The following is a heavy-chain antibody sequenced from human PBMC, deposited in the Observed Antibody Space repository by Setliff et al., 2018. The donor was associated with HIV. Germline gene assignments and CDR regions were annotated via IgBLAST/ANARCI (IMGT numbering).Heavy chain of an antibody. D-gene: IGHD2-21*02. V-gene: IGHV4-38-2*01. J-gene: IGHJ3*02. CDR2: VYHSGIT. CDR3: ARGRDFAGHDAYDI. Sequence: SETLSLTCAVSGYSISSGYYWGWIRQPPGKGLEWIGSVYHSGITFYNPSLKSRVTISVDTSKNQFSLKLTSVTAADTAVYYCARGRDFAGHDAYDIWGQGTMVTVSS. CDR1: GYSISSGYY.